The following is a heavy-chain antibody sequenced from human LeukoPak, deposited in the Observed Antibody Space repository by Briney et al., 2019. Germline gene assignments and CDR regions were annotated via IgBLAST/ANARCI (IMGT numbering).Heavy chain of an antibody. V-gene: IGHV4-59*01. CDR1: DGSISSYY. Sequence: SETLSLTCTVSDGSISSYYWNYIRQPPGKGLEWIGYIYSSGSTNYNPSLKSRVTISLDTSKNQFSLKLSSVTAADTAVYYCARGYSSSWNYFDYWGQGTLVTVSS. D-gene: IGHD6-13*01. J-gene: IGHJ4*02. CDR2: IYSSGST. CDR3: ARGYSSSWNYFDY.